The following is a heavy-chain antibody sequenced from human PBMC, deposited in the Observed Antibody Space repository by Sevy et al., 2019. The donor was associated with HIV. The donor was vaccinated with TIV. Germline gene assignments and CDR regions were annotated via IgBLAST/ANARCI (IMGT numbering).Heavy chain of an antibody. J-gene: IGHJ4*02. CDR2: IRYDGSNK. CDR1: GFTFSSYG. V-gene: IGHV3-30*02. Sequence: GGSLRLSCAASGFTFSSYGMHWVRQDPGKGLEWVAFIRYDGSNKYYADSVKGRFTISRDNSKNTLYLQMNSLRAEDTAVYYCAKESLGSYYDFWSGYRPLDYWGQGTLVTVSS. D-gene: IGHD3-3*01. CDR3: AKESLGSYYDFWSGYRPLDY.